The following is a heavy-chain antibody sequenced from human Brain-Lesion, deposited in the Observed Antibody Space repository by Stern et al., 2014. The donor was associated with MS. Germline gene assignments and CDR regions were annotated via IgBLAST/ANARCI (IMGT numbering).Heavy chain of an antibody. CDR1: GYTFTSYD. CDR3: ARRRQYYYGSGDY. J-gene: IGHJ4*02. Sequence: QVQLVQSGAEVKKPGASVKVSCKASGYTFTSYDVTWVRQAPGQGLEWMGWMNPDSGNIGYAQKFQGRVIMTRSTSISTAYMELTSLRSEYTAVYYCARRRQYYYGSGDYWGQGTLVTVSS. D-gene: IGHD3-10*01. CDR2: MNPDSGNI. V-gene: IGHV1-8*01.